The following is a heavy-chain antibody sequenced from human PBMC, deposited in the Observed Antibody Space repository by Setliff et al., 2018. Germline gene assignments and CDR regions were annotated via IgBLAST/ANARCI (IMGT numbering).Heavy chain of an antibody. D-gene: IGHD6-13*01. CDR1: GYTFTTFG. Sequence: ASVKVSCKASGYTFTTFGISWVRQAPGQGLEWMGWISAYNGNTNYAQKLQGRVTMTTDTSTCTAYMELRSLRSDDTAVYYCARSEGSSWLSSYYYYYGMDVWGQGTTVTVSS. V-gene: IGHV1-18*01. CDR3: ARSEGSSWLSSYYYYYGMDV. J-gene: IGHJ6*02. CDR2: ISAYNGNT.